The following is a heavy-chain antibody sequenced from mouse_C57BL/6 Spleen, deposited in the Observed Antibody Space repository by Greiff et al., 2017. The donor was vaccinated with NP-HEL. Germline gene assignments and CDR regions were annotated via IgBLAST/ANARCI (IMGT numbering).Heavy chain of an antibody. Sequence: EVNVVESGGGLVKPGGSLKLSCAASGFTFSDYGMHWVRQAPEQGLEWVAYISSGSSTIYYADTVKGRFTIYRDNAKNTLFLQMTSLRSEDTAMYYCAPYYYGSSYAMDYWGQGTSVTVSS. CDR2: ISSGSSTI. V-gene: IGHV5-17*01. CDR1: GFTFSDYG. J-gene: IGHJ4*01. CDR3: APYYYGSSYAMDY. D-gene: IGHD1-1*01.